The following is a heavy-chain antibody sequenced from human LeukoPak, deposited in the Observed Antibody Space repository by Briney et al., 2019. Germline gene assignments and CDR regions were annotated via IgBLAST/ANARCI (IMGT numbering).Heavy chain of an antibody. Sequence: GASVKVSCKASGYTFTSYDINWVRQATGQGLEWMGWMNPNSGNTGYAQKFQGRVTMTRNTSISTAYMELSSLRSENTAVYYCARWGTRGLDFDYWGQGTLVTVSS. CDR1: GYTFTSYD. J-gene: IGHJ4*02. CDR2: MNPNSGNT. V-gene: IGHV1-8*01. CDR3: ARWGTRGLDFDY. D-gene: IGHD1-1*01.